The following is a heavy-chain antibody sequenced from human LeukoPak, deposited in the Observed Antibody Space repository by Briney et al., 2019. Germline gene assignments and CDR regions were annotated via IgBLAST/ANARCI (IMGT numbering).Heavy chain of an antibody. CDR1: DGPMRTYN. Sequence: PSETLSLTCTVSDGPMRTYNWNWIRQPPGKGLEWIAYVDYSGNTDHNPSFESRVTMSIDTSKNLFSLMLTSMTASDTVVYYCARDRFATTTWDSTFDYWGQGILVTVSS. D-gene: IGHD5-24*01. CDR2: VDYSGNT. V-gene: IGHV4-59*01. CDR3: ARDRFATTTWDSTFDY. J-gene: IGHJ4*02.